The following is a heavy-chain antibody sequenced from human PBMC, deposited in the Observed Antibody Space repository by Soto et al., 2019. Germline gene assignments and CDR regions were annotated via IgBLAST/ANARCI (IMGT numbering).Heavy chain of an antibody. V-gene: IGHV3-23*01. J-gene: IGHJ4*02. D-gene: IGHD5-12*01. Sequence: GGSLRLSCAASGFTFSSYAMSWVRQAPGKGLEWVSAISGSGGSTYYADSVKGRFTISRDNSKNTLYLQMNSLRAEDTAVYYCANFVPPPSVATLIETRAQDFDYWGQGTLVTVSS. CDR2: ISGSGGST. CDR1: GFTFSSYA. CDR3: ANFVPPPSVATLIETRAQDFDY.